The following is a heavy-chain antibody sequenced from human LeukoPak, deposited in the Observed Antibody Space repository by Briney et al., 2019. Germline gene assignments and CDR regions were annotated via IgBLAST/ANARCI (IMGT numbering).Heavy chain of an antibody. Sequence: GESLKISCKGSGYSFTNYWIGWVRQMPGKGLEWMGIIYPGDSETRYSPSFQGQVTISADKSITTAYLQWSSLKTSDTAIYYCARGWNYFDYWGQGALVTVSS. CDR1: GYSFTNYW. V-gene: IGHV5-51*01. CDR3: ARGWNYFDY. J-gene: IGHJ4*02. D-gene: IGHD6-19*01. CDR2: IYPGDSET.